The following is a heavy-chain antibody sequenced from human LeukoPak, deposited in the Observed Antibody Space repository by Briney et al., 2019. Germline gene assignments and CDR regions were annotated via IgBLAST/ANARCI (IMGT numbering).Heavy chain of an antibody. V-gene: IGHV4-39*01. D-gene: IGHD1-26*01. CDR2: IYYSGST. CDR1: GGSISSSSYY. J-gene: IGHJ4*02. Sequence: SETLSLTCTVSGGSISSSSYYWGWIRQPPGKGLGWIGSIYYSGSTYYNPSLKSRVTISVDTSKNQFSLKLSSVTAADTAVYYCARRRIVGATLDYWGQGTLVTVSS. CDR3: ARRRIVGATLDY.